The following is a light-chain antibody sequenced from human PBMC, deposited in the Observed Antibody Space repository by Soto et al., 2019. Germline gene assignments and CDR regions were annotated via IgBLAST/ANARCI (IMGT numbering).Light chain of an antibody. Sequence: QSVLTQPASVSGSPGQSIIISCTGTSSDIGDYTHVSWYQQHPGKAPKLIIYEVSDRPSGVSNRFSGSKSGNTASLTISGLQTEDEADYYCCSYTSISTSAVFGGGTKVTVL. CDR1: SSDIGDYTH. CDR2: EVS. V-gene: IGLV2-14*01. J-gene: IGLJ2*01. CDR3: CSYTSISTSAV.